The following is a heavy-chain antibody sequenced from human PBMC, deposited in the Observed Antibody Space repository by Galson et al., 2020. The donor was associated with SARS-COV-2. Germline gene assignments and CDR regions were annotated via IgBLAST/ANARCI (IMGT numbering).Heavy chain of an antibody. V-gene: IGHV4-31*03. D-gene: IGHD3-3*01. CDR3: ARAGLGIFGVVSHFDY. CDR1: GGSISSGGYY. J-gene: IGHJ4*02. Sequence: SEPLSLTCTVSGGSISSGGYYWSWIRQHPGKGLEWIGYIYYSGSTYYNPSLKSRVTISVDTSKNQFSLKLSSVTAAVTAVYYCARAGLGIFGVVSHFDYWGQGTLVTVSS. CDR2: IYYSGST.